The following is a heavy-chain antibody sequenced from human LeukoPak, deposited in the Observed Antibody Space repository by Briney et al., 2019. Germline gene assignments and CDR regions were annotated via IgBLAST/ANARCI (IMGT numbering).Heavy chain of an antibody. D-gene: IGHD3-10*01. CDR1: GDSLSRYS. J-gene: IGHJ6*03. V-gene: IGHV4-4*07. CDR2: IYTAGNT. Sequence: PSETLSLTCTVSGDSLSRYSWSWIRQPAGKGLEWIGRIYTAGNTHYNSSLKTRVTMSVARTKNQLFVMLTFRTAAETAVYYCTRNNYFGELGYHHMGLWGSGTTVTVSS. CDR3: TRNNYFGELGYHHMGL.